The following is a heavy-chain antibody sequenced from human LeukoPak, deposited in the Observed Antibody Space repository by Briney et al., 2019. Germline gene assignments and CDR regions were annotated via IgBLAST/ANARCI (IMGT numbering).Heavy chain of an antibody. CDR2: LYSDGRSL. CDR1: GFTFNNYA. J-gene: IGHJ4*02. D-gene: IGHD6-19*01. V-gene: IGHV3-74*03. Sequence: GGSLRLFCEASGFTFNNYAMHWVRQAPGKGLEWISRLYSDGRSLTYADSVMGRFTISRDNAKNMLYLQMNSLRAEDTAVYYCARGRGLGELAVASFDSWGRGILVTVSS. CDR3: ARGRGLGELAVASFDS.